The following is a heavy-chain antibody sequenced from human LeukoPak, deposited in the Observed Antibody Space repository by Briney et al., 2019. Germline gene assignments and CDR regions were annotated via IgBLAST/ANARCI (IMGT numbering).Heavy chain of an antibody. D-gene: IGHD1-14*01. V-gene: IGHV3-7*01. J-gene: IGHJ4*02. CDR3: FTGGGY. Sequence: GGSLRLSCAASEVSFKNYWMNWVRQAPGKGLEWVANINPDGSQKYYVDSVKGRFTISRDNAKNSLFLQMNSLRVEETAVYYCFTGGGYWGQGTLVTVSS. CDR1: EVSFKNYW. CDR2: INPDGSQK.